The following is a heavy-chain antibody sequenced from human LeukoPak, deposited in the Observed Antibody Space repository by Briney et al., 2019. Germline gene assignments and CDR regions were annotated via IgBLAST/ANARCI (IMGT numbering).Heavy chain of an antibody. J-gene: IGHJ4*02. D-gene: IGHD5-12*01. CDR2: IYPGDSDT. Sequence: GESLKISCKGSGYSFTSYWIGWVRPMPRKGLEWMGIIYPGDSDTTYSPSFQGQVTISADKSISTAYLQWSSLKASDTAMYYCARLSGASDYDLGFDCWGQGTLVTVSS. CDR3: ARLSGASDYDLGFDC. CDR1: GYSFTSYW. V-gene: IGHV5-51*01.